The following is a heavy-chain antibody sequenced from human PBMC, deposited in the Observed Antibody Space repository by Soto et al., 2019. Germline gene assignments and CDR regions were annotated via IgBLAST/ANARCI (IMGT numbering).Heavy chain of an antibody. V-gene: IGHV5-51*01. J-gene: IGHJ5*02. Sequence: PGESLKISCKGSGYSFTSYWIGWVRQMPGKGLEWMGIIYPGDSDTRYSPSFQGQVTISADKSISTAYLQWSSLKASDTAMYYCARSTSWDITYYDFWSGSRGNWFDPWGQGTLVTVSS. D-gene: IGHD3-3*01. CDR3: ARSTSWDITYYDFWSGSRGNWFDP. CDR1: GYSFTSYW. CDR2: IYPGDSDT.